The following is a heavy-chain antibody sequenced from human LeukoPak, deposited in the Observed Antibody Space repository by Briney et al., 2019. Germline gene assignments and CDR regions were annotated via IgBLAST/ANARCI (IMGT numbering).Heavy chain of an antibody. V-gene: IGHV1-8*03. CDR1: GYTFTSYD. CDR3: ARARSGSYLKGGDY. D-gene: IGHD1-26*01. CDR2: MNPNSGNT. J-gene: IGHJ4*02. Sequence: GASVKVSCKASGYTFTSYDINWVRQATGQGLEWMGWMNPNSGNTGYAQKFQGRVTITRNTSISTAYMQLSSLRSEDTAVYYCARARSGSYLKGGDYWGQGTLVTVSP.